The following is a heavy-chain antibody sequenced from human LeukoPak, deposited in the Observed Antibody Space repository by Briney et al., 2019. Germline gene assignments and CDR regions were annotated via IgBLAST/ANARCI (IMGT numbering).Heavy chain of an antibody. CDR3: ARGGHITIFGVLIDY. V-gene: IGHV3-30*03. CDR1: GFTFSSYW. Sequence: GGSLRLSCAASGFTFSSYWMSWVRQAPDKGLEWVAVISYDGSNEYYADSVKGRFTISRDNSKNTLYLQINSLRAEDTAVYYCARGGHITIFGVLIDYWGQGTLVTVSS. D-gene: IGHD3-3*01. J-gene: IGHJ4*02. CDR2: ISYDGSNE.